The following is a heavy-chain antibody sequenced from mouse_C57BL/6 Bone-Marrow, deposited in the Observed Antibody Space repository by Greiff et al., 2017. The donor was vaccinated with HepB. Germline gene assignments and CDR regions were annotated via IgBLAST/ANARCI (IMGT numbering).Heavy chain of an antibody. D-gene: IGHD1-1*01. CDR3: ASPFYYGNWYFDV. CDR1: GFTFSDYG. J-gene: IGHJ1*03. Sequence: EVQGVESGGGLVKPGGSLKLSCAASGFTFSDYGMHWVRQAPEKGLEWVAYISSGSSTIYYADTVKGRFTISRDNAKNTLFLQMTSLRSEDTAMYYCASPFYYGNWYFDVWGTGTTVTVSS. V-gene: IGHV5-17*01. CDR2: ISSGSSTI.